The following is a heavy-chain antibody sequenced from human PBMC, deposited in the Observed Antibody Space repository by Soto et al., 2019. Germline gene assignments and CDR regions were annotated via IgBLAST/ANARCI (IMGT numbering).Heavy chain of an antibody. D-gene: IGHD6-13*01. CDR2: VNSGGTGT. Sequence: EVQLLESGGGLVQPGGSLRLSCAASGFTFTSYSMNWVRQAPGKGLEWVSSVNSGGTGTYYAESVKGRFTISRDNSKNTVYLQRNSLRVEDTAIYYCAKTVAQQLVRCAFDIWGQGTMVTVSS. CDR3: AKTVAQQLVRCAFDI. CDR1: GFTFTSYS. V-gene: IGHV3-23*01. J-gene: IGHJ3*02.